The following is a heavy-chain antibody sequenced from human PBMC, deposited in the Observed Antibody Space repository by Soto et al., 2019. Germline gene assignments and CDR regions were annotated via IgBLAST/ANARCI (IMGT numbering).Heavy chain of an antibody. CDR2: IYYSGST. CDR1: GGSISSYY. V-gene: IGHV4-59*01. J-gene: IGHJ4*02. D-gene: IGHD4-17*01. CDR3: ARAYGDYVFDY. Sequence: QVQLQESGPGLGKPSETLSLTCTVSGGSISSYYWSWIRQPPGKGLEWIGYIYYSGSTNYNPSLKSRVTISVDTSKNQFSLKLSSVTAADTAVYYCARAYGDYVFDYWGQGTLVTVSS.